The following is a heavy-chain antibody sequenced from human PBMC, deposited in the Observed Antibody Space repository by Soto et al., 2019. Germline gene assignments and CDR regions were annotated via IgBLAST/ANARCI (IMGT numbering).Heavy chain of an antibody. CDR1: GGTFSSYA. J-gene: IGHJ6*02. CDR2: IIPIFGTA. D-gene: IGHD6-19*01. CDR3: ARPYSSGWYGGPQYYYGMDV. Sequence: VQLVQSGAEVKKPGESLRISCKGSGGTFSSYAISWVRQAPGQGLEWMGGIIPIFGTANYAQKFQGRVTITADESTSTAYMELSSLRSEDTAVYYCARPYSSGWYGGPQYYYGMDVWGQGTTVTVSS. V-gene: IGHV1-69*01.